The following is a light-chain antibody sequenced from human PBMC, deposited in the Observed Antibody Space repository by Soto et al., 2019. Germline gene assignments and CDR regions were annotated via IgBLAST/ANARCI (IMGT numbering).Light chain of an antibody. J-gene: IGKJ1*01. CDR2: KAS. V-gene: IGKV1-5*03. CDR1: QSIDRW. CDR3: QQYSKYPWT. Sequence: DIQMTQSPSTLSASVGDRVTITCRASQSIDRWLAWYQQSPGKAPKLLMYKASLLQSGIPPRFSGSGSGTEFTLTISSPQPDDAASYYCQQYSKYPWTFGQGTKVEI.